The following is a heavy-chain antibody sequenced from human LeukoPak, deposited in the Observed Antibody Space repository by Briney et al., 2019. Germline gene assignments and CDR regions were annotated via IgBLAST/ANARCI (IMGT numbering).Heavy chain of an antibody. J-gene: IGHJ5*02. V-gene: IGHV3-23*01. CDR2: ISGSGGNT. D-gene: IGHD2-2*01. CDR3: AKGLIPAILSNWFDP. Sequence: GGSLRLSCAASGFTFSTYAMSWVRQAPGKGLEWVSAISGSGGNTHYADSVKGRFTISRDNSKNTLYLEMNSLRAEHTAVYYCAKGLIPAILSNWFDPWGQGALVTVSS. CDR1: GFTFSTYA.